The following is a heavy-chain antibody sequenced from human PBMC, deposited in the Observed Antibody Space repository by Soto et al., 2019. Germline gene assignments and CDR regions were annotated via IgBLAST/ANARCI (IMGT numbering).Heavy chain of an antibody. J-gene: IGHJ6*02. Sequence: GGSLRLSCAASGFIFSDYAMTWVRQAPGKWLEWVSGISGSGESIYYADSVEGRFTISRDNSKNTLYLQMNSLRGEDTAVYYCARDRHGSDWYTYYFYTLAVWGQGTTVTVSS. CDR3: ARDRHGSDWYTYYFYTLAV. D-gene: IGHD6-13*01. CDR2: ISGSGESI. V-gene: IGHV3-23*01. CDR1: GFIFSDYA.